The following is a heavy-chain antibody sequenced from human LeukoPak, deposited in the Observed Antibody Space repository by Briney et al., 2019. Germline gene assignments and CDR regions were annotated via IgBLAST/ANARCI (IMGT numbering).Heavy chain of an antibody. D-gene: IGHD3-10*01. CDR1: GYTFTSYY. Sequence: ASVKVSCKASGYTFTSYYMHWVRQAPGQGLEWMGWINPNSGGTNYAQKFQGRVTMTRDTSNSTAYMELSRLRSDDTAVYYCARDRRYYYGSGTLPRHWGQGTMVTVSS. J-gene: IGHJ3*01. CDR2: INPNSGGT. CDR3: ARDRRYYYGSGTLPRH. V-gene: IGHV1-2*02.